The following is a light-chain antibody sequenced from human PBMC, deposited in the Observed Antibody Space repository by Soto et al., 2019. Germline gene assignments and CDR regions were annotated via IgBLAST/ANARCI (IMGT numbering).Light chain of an antibody. CDR3: QQYGSSPT. V-gene: IGKV3-20*01. CDR2: GAS. CDR1: QAVSGTY. Sequence: EIGLTQSPGTLSLSPGERATLSCRASQAVSGTYLAWDQQKPCQAPRLLIFGASSRPTGTPDRFTGSRSGTDFTLTISRLEPEDFAVYHCQQYGSSPTFGQGTKLEI. J-gene: IGKJ2*01.